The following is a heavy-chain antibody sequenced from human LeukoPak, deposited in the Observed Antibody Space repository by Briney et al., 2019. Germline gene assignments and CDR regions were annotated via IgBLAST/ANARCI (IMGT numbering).Heavy chain of an antibody. J-gene: IGHJ3*02. V-gene: IGHV4-59*01. CDR2: IYYSGST. CDR1: GGSISSYY. Sequence: SETLSLTCTVSGGSISSYYWSWIRQPPGKGLEWMGYIYYSGSTNYNPSLKSRVTISVDTSKNQFSLKLSSVTAADTAVYYCARDREYSSSSEDAFDIWGQGTMVTVSS. D-gene: IGHD6-6*01. CDR3: ARDREYSSSSEDAFDI.